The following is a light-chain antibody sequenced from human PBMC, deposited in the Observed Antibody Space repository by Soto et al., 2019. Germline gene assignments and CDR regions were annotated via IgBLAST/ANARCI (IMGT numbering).Light chain of an antibody. CDR1: QSVSSF. Sequence: DIQMTQSPSSLSASVGDRVTITCRASQSVSSFLNWYQQKPGKAPNLLIYAASSLQSGVPSRFRGSGSGTDLTLTISSLQPEDFATYYCQQTYSTPQTFGQGTKVDIK. J-gene: IGKJ1*01. V-gene: IGKV1-39*01. CDR3: QQTYSTPQT. CDR2: AAS.